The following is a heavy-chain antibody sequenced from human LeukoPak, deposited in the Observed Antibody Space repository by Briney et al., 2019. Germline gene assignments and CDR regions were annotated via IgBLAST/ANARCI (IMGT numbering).Heavy chain of an antibody. V-gene: IGHV3-11*01. CDR1: GFTFSDYY. J-gene: IGHJ3*02. CDR2: ISSSGSTI. Sequence: GGSLRLSCAASGFTFSDYYMSWIRQAPGKGLEWVSYISSSGSTIYYADSVKGRFTISRDNAKNSLYLQMNSLRAEDTAVYYCARLEDSSSSHAFDIWGQGTMVTVSS. D-gene: IGHD6-13*01. CDR3: ARLEDSSSSHAFDI.